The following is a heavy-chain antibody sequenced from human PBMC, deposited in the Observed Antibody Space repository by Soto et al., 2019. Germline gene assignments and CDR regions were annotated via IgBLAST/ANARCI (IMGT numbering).Heavy chain of an antibody. Sequence: GGSLRLSCAASGFTVSSYAMSWVRQAPGKGLEWVSTISGTGGNTYYGQSVKGRFTISRDNSKNTVYVQMNSLRAEDTAVYYCAKIFVAEAATPFFDYWGQGALVTVSS. CDR1: GFTVSSYA. CDR3: AKIFVAEAATPFFDY. V-gene: IGHV3-23*01. D-gene: IGHD2-15*01. J-gene: IGHJ4*02. CDR2: ISGTGGNT.